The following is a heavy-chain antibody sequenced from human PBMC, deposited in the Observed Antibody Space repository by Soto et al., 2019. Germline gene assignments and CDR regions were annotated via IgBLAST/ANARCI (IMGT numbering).Heavy chain of an antibody. Sequence: QVQLQESGPGLVKPSETLSLTCTVSGGSISSYYWSWIRQPPGKGLEWIGYIYYSGSTNYNPSLTSRVTISVDPSKNQFSLKLSSVPAADTAVYYCARRWGAAVDYWGQGTLVTVSS. D-gene: IGHD1-26*01. CDR3: ARRWGAAVDY. J-gene: IGHJ4*02. CDR1: GGSISSYY. V-gene: IGHV4-59*08. CDR2: IYYSGST.